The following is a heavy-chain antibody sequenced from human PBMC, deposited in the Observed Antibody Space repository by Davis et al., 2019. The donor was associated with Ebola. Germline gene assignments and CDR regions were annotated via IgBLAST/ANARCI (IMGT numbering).Heavy chain of an antibody. CDR3: ARGTQLWAIGYYYYGMDV. J-gene: IGHJ6*02. CDR2: IWYDGSNK. D-gene: IGHD5-18*01. V-gene: IGHV3-33*08. Sequence: GESLKISCAASGFTFSSYSMNWVRQAPGKGLEWVAVIWYDGSNKYYADSVKGRFTISRDNSKNTLYLQMNSLRAEDTAVYYCARGTQLWAIGYYYYGMDVWGQGTTVTVSS. CDR1: GFTFSSYS.